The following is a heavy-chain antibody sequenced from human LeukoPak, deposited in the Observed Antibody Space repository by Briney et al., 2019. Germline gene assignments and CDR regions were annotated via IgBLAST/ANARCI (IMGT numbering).Heavy chain of an antibody. CDR1: GFGFSAAA. CDR2: ITSGGSDI. D-gene: IGHD4-23*01. CDR3: ARLITYGGQDY. Sequence: NPGGSLRLSCGASGFGFSAAAMHWVRQAPGKGLEWVSYITSGGSDIAYADSVKGRFTISRDNANNTLFLQMSSLRVEDTAVYYCARLITYGGQDYWGQGTLVTVSS. J-gene: IGHJ4*02. V-gene: IGHV3-21*05.